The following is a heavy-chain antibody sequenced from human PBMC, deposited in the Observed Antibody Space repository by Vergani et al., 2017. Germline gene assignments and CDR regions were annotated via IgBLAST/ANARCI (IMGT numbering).Heavy chain of an antibody. J-gene: IGHJ3*02. Sequence: EVQLVESGGGLVQPGGSLRLSCAASGFTFSSYEMNWVRQAPGKGLEWVSVIYSGGSTYYADSVKGRFTISRDNSKNTLYLQMNSLRAEDTAVYYCARGYCSSTSCYTSDAFDIWGQGTMVTVSS. CDR3: ARGYCSSTSCYTSDAFDI. CDR1: GFTFSSYE. V-gene: IGHV3-66*02. CDR2: IYSGGST. D-gene: IGHD2-2*02.